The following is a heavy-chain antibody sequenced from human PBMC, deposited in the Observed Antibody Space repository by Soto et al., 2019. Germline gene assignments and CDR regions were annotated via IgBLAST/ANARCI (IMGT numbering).Heavy chain of an antibody. CDR2: IVPNVGTV. Sequence: QMQLVQSGAEVKKPGSSVKVSCKASGGTLSSFVTYRINWVRQAPGQALEWMGGIVPNVGTVNYAQKFQGRVTITADKTTGTAYMELSSLRSEDTAHYYCARRDTSGFLRYFDNWGQGTLVTVSS. J-gene: IGHJ4*02. CDR1: GGTLSSFVTYR. V-gene: IGHV1-69*06. CDR3: ARRDTSGFLRYFDN. D-gene: IGHD3-3*01.